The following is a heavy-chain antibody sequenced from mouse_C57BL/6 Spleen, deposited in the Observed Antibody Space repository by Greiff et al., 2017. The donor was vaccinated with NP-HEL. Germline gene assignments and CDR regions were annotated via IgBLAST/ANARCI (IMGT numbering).Heavy chain of an antibody. D-gene: IGHD1-1*01. CDR1: GYTFTSYG. J-gene: IGHJ2*01. CDR3: ARSPITTVVAPHFDY. Sequence: QVQLQQSGAELARPGASVKLSCKASGYTFTSYGISWVKQRTGQGLEWIGEIYPRSGNTYYNEKFKGKATLTADKSSSTAYMELRSLTSEDSAVYFCARSPITTVVAPHFDYWGQGTTLTVSS. V-gene: IGHV1-81*01. CDR2: IYPRSGNT.